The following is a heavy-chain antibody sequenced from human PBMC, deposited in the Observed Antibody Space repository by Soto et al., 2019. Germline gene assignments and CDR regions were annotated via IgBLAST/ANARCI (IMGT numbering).Heavy chain of an antibody. Sequence: GESLISCKGSGYSFTSYWIGWVRQMPGKGLEWMGIIYPGDSDTRYSPSFQGQVTISADKSISTAYLQWSSLKASDTAMYYCARPAMVLGAFDIWGQGTMVTVSS. V-gene: IGHV5-51*01. J-gene: IGHJ3*02. CDR2: IYPGDSDT. CDR3: ARPAMVLGAFDI. CDR1: GYSFTSYW. D-gene: IGHD5-18*01.